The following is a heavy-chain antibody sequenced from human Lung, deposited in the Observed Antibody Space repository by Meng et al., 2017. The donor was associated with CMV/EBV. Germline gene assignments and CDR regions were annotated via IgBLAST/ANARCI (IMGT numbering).Heavy chain of an antibody. J-gene: IGHJ5*02. D-gene: IGHD4-23*01. Sequence: LSCDISGESISSNNVAWNWIRQSPSRGLEWLGRTYYRSQWYNDYAVSVKSRITINTDTSKNQFSLHLKSVTPEDMAVSYCARDRGVVVVTPGKCVDPWXQGSLVTVSS. V-gene: IGHV6-1*01. CDR1: GESISSNNVA. CDR2: TYYRSQWYN. CDR3: ARDRGVVVVTPGKCVDP.